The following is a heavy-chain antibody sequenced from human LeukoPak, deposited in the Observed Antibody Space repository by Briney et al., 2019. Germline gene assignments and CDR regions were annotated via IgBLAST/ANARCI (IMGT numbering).Heavy chain of an antibody. J-gene: IGHJ6*03. V-gene: IGHV1-2*02. CDR2: INPNSGGT. Sequence: ASVKVSCKASGYTFTGYYMHWVRQAPGQVLEWMGWINPNSGGTNYAQKFQGRVTMTRDTSISTAYMELSRLRSDDTAVYYCARDGCSSTSCYTSYYYYMDVWGKGTTVTVSS. D-gene: IGHD2-2*02. CDR1: GYTFTGYY. CDR3: ARDGCSSTSCYTSYYYYMDV.